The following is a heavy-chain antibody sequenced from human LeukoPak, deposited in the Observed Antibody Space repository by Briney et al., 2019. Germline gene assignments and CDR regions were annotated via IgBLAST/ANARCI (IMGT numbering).Heavy chain of an antibody. CDR3: VKGLGTVAGPFDY. CDR2: ISGSGGST. J-gene: IGHJ4*02. CDR1: GFTFSSYA. D-gene: IGHD6-19*01. V-gene: IGHV3-23*01. Sequence: PGGSLRLSCAASGFTFSSYAMSWVRQAPGKGLEWVSAISGSGGSTYYADSVKGRFTISRDNSKNTLSLQMNSLRAEDTAIYYCVKGLGTVAGPFDYWGQGALVTVSS.